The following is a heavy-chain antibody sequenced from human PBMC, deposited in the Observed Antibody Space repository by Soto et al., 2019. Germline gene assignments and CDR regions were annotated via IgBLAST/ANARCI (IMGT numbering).Heavy chain of an antibody. CDR2: IYPADSNT. CDR1: GYSFTSYW. V-gene: IGHV5-51*01. CDR3: ARGISGGYGSFDY. D-gene: IGHD1-26*01. Sequence: PGESLTISCKFSGYSFTSYWIGWVRHIPGKGLEWMGIIYPADSNTKYSPSLQGQVSISADRSSSTAYLKWSRLKASDTAIYYFARGISGGYGSFDYWGQGTPVTVSS. J-gene: IGHJ4*02.